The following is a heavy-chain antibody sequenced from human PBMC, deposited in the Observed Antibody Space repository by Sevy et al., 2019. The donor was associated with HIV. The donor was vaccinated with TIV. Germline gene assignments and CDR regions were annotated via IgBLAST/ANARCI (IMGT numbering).Heavy chain of an antibody. CDR1: GFNFNIYS. V-gene: IGHV3-23*01. CDR2: LSFGCGKI. J-gene: IGHJ4*02. CDR3: AREGCTRPHDY. Sequence: GGSLRLSCAVSGFNFNIYSMSWVRQAPGKGLEWVSTLSFGCGKINYADSVKGRFIISRDDSKTTLYLQMNSLRAEDTAVYFCAREGCTRPHDYWGQGTLVTVSS. D-gene: IGHD2-8*01.